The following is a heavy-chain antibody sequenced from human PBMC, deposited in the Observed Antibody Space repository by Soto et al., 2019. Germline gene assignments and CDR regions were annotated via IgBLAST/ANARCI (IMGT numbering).Heavy chain of an antibody. Sequence: QVQLVQSGAEVKKPGASVKVSCKASGYTFTSYDINWVRQATGPGLEWMGWMNPNSGNTGYAQKFQGRVTLTRNTSMSTAYMELSSLRSEDTAVYYWARGINYYDSGDDAFDIWGQGTMVTVSS. V-gene: IGHV1-8*01. CDR1: GYTFTSYD. J-gene: IGHJ3*02. CDR2: MNPNSGNT. D-gene: IGHD3-10*01. CDR3: ARGINYYDSGDDAFDI.